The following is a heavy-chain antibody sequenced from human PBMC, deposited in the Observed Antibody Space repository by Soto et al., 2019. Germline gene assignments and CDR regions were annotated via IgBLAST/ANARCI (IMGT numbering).Heavy chain of an antibody. D-gene: IGHD2-15*01. CDR3: ARDKGYCSGASCPDFDY. V-gene: IGHV1-69*08. J-gene: IGHJ4*02. CDR2: IIPNLGIT. Sequence: QVQLVQSGAEVKKPGSSVKVSCKASGGTLSSYTFSWVRQAPGQGLEWMGRIIPNLGITNYAQKFQGRITIIVDKSTSTGYMELSSLRSEDTAVYYCARDKGYCSGASCPDFDYWGQGTLVTVSS. CDR1: GGTLSSYT.